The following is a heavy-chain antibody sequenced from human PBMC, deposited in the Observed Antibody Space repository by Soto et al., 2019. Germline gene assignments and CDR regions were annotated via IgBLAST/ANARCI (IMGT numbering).Heavy chain of an antibody. D-gene: IGHD2-15*01. J-gene: IGHJ5*02. CDR2: ISGSGTIT. Sequence: EVQLLESGGGLVQPGGSLRLSCAASRFPFSSRAMSWVRQAPGKGLEWVSAISGSGTITYYADSVKGRFTISRDTSKNPLYLQMNSLRADDTAVYYCAEWARYCSGADCRAWGQGTLVTVSS. CDR3: AEWARYCSGADCRA. CDR1: RFPFSSRA. V-gene: IGHV3-23*01.